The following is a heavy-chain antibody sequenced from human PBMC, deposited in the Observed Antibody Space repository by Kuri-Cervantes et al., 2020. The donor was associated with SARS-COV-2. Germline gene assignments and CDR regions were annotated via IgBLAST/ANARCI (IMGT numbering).Heavy chain of an antibody. CDR1: GYTFTGYY. CDR3: ARGLGDPSSGYFDY. D-gene: IGHD3-16*01. V-gene: IGHV1-69*05. CDR2: IIPIFGTA. J-gene: IGHJ4*02. Sequence: SVKVSCKASGYTFTGYYMHWVRQAPGQGLEWMGGIIPIFGTANYAQKFQGRVTITTDESTSAAYMELSSLRSEDTAVYYCARGLGDPSSGYFDYWGQGTLVTVSS.